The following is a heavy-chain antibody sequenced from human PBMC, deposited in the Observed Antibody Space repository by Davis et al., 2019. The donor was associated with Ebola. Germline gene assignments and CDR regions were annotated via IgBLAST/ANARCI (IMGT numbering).Heavy chain of an antibody. Sequence: PGGSLRLSCAASGFTFSSYAMHWIRQAPGKGLEWVAVISYDGSNKYYADSVKGRFTISRDNSKNTLYLQMNSLRAEDTAVYYCARVGWRGTLSGWFDPWGQGTLVTVSS. J-gene: IGHJ5*02. CDR1: GFTFSSYA. V-gene: IGHV3-30-3*01. D-gene: IGHD1-14*01. CDR3: ARVGWRGTLSGWFDP. CDR2: ISYDGSNK.